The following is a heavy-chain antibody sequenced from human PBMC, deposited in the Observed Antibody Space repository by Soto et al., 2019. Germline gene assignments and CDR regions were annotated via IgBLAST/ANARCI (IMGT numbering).Heavy chain of an antibody. CDR1: GGTFSSYA. CDR2: IIPIFGTA. D-gene: IGHD6-13*01. V-gene: IGHV1-69*01. Sequence: QVQLVQSGAEVKKPGSSVKVSCKASGGTFSSYAISWVRQAPGQGLEWMGGIIPIFGTANYAQKFQGRVTITADESTSTAYMELSSLRSEDTAVYYCARDLYSSSWYCSYYYYGMDVWGQGTTVTVSS. CDR3: ARDLYSSSWYCSYYYYGMDV. J-gene: IGHJ6*02.